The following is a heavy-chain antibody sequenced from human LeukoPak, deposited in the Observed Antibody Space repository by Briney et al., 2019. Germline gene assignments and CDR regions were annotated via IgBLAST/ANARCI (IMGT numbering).Heavy chain of an antibody. CDR3: ASGYDSSGYHDY. CDR1: GGTFSSYA. CDR2: IIPIVGTA. V-gene: IGHV1-69*05. Sequence: GSSVKVPCKASGGTFSSYAISWVRQAPGQGLEWMGGIIPIVGTANYAQKFQGRVTITTDESTSTAYMELSSLRSEDTAVYYCASGYDSSGYHDYWGQGTLVTVSS. J-gene: IGHJ4*02. D-gene: IGHD3-22*01.